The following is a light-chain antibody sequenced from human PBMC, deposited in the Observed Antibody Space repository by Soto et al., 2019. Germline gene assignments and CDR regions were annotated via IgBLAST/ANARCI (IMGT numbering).Light chain of an antibody. CDR1: QSVSSY. CDR3: QQRSNWLLFT. Sequence: ETVLTQSPATLSLSPGERATLSCRASQSVSSYLAWYQQKPGQGPRLLIYDASNRATGIPARFSGSGSGTDFTLTISSLEPEDFAVYYCQQRSNWLLFTFGPGTKVDIK. CDR2: DAS. V-gene: IGKV3-11*01. J-gene: IGKJ3*01.